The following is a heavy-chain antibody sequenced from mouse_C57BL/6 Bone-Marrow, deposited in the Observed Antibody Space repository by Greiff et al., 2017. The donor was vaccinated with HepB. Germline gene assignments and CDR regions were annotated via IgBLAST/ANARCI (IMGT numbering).Heavy chain of an antibody. J-gene: IGHJ3*01. Sequence: EVMLVESGGGLVKPGGSLKLSCAASGFTFSSYAMSWVRQTPEKRLEWVATISDGGSYTYYPDNVKGRFTISRDNAKNNLYLQMSHLKSEDTAMYYCARGDDYDEGFAYWGHGTLVTVSA. D-gene: IGHD2-4*01. V-gene: IGHV5-4*03. CDR2: ISDGGSYT. CDR1: GFTFSSYA. CDR3: ARGDDYDEGFAY.